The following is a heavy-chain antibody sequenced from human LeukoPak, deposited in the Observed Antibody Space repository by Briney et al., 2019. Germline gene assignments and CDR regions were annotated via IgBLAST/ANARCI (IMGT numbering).Heavy chain of an antibody. D-gene: IGHD3-9*01. CDR1: GGSISSGGYY. CDR2: IYHSGST. CDR3: ARALRYTAARAFDI. J-gene: IGHJ3*02. Sequence: SETLSLACTVSGGSISSGGYYWSWIRQPPGKGLEWIGYIYHSGSTYYNPSLKSRVTISVDRSKNQFSLKLSSVTAADTAVYYCARALRYTAARAFDIWGQGTMVIVSS. V-gene: IGHV4-30-2*01.